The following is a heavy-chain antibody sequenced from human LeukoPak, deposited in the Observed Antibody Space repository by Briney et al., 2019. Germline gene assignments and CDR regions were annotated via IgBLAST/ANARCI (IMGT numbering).Heavy chain of an antibody. CDR3: ARGSGWAVAYWFDP. CDR1: GGSISSYY. Sequence: PSETLSLTCTVSGGSISSYYWTWIRQPPGKGLEWIGYIYNNGDTTYNPSLKSRVTISVDTSKNQFSLNLSSVTAADTAVYYCARGSGWAVAYWFDPWGQGTQVTASS. D-gene: IGHD6-19*01. CDR2: IYNNGDT. J-gene: IGHJ5*02. V-gene: IGHV4-59*01.